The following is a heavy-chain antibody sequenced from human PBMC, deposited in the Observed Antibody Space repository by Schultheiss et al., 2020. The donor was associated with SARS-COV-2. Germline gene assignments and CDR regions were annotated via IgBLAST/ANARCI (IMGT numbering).Heavy chain of an antibody. CDR3: AAGGIGIDI. CDR1: GGSMRSYY. Sequence: SETLSLTCSVSGGSMRSYYWIWIRQPPGKGLEWIGSIYYSGSTYYNPSLKSRVTISVDTSKNQFSLKLSSVTAADTAVYYCAAGGIGIDIWGLGTTVTVSS. CDR2: IYYSGST. J-gene: IGHJ3*02. V-gene: IGHV4-59*05. D-gene: IGHD1-26*01.